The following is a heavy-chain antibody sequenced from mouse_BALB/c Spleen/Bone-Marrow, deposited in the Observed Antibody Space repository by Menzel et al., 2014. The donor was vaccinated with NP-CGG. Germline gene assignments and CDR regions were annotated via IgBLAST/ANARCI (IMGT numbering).Heavy chain of an antibody. V-gene: IGHV1-12*01. J-gene: IGHJ2*01. D-gene: IGHD4-1*01. CDR1: GYTFTSYN. CDR2: IYPGNGDT. CDR3: ARSNWDGGNYFDY. Sequence: LQESGAELVKPGASVKMSCKASGYTFTSYNMHWVKQTPGQGLEWIGTIYPGNGDTSYNQKFKGKATLTADKSSSTAYMQRSSLTSEDSAVYYCARSNWDGGNYFDYWGQGTTLTVSS.